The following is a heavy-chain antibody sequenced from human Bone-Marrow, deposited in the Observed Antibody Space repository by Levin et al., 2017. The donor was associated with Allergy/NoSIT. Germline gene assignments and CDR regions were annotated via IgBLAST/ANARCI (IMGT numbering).Heavy chain of an antibody. CDR3: AKDGYCGGDCSQQLGDQVDYFDY. D-gene: IGHD2-21*02. J-gene: IGHJ4*02. CDR1: GFTFSSYA. Sequence: GGSLRLSCAASGFTFSSYAMSWVRQAPGKGLEWVSAISGSGGSTYYADSVKGRFTISRDNSKNTLYLQMNSLRAEDTAVYYCAKDGYCGGDCSQQLGDQVDYFDYWGQGTLVTVSS. V-gene: IGHV3-23*01. CDR2: ISGSGGST.